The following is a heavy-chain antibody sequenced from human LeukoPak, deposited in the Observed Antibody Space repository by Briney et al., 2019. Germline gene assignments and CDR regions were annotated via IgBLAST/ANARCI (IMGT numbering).Heavy chain of an antibody. CDR1: GVSINNYY. V-gene: IGHV4-59*01. D-gene: IGHD5-24*01. CDR3: TSGRELGF. Sequence: SETLSLTCTVSGVSINNYYWSWIRQPPGKGLEWIGYIYYSGSTNYKLSLKSGVTISVDNSTNKFSLKLRSVTAADTAVYYCTSGRELGFWGQGTLVTVSS. J-gene: IGHJ4*02. CDR2: IYYSGST.